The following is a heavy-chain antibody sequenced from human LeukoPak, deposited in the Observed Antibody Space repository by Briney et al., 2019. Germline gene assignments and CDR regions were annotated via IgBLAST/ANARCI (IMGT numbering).Heavy chain of an antibody. CDR3: AREIGAVTTWDYYYYGMDV. V-gene: IGHV4-59*01. Sequence: ETLSLTCTVSGGSISSYYWSWIRQPPGKGLEWIGYIYYSGSTNYNPSLKSRVTISVDTSKNQFSLKLSSVTAADTAVYYCAREIGAVTTWDYYYYGMDVWGQGTTVTVSS. CDR2: IYYSGST. CDR1: GGSISSYY. J-gene: IGHJ6*02. D-gene: IGHD4-17*01.